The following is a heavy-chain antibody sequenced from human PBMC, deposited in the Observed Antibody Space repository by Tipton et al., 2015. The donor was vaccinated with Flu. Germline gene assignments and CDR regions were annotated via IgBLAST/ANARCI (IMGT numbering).Heavy chain of an antibody. CDR2: IYHSGST. V-gene: IGHV4-39*07. D-gene: IGHD3-10*01. CDR3: ARVGAVTMVRGLAFDAFDI. J-gene: IGHJ3*02. CDR1: GASISSESYY. Sequence: LRLSCTVSGASISSESYYWGWIRQPPGKGLEWIGNIYHSGSTNYNPSLKSRVTISLDKSKNQLSLNLSSVTAAGTAVYYCARVGAVTMVRGLAFDAFDIWGLGTMVAVSS.